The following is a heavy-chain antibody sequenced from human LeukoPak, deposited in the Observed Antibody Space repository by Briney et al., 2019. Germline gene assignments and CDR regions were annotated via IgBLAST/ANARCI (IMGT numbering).Heavy chain of an antibody. J-gene: IGHJ4*02. CDR2: IYTSGST. CDR1: GGSISSYY. D-gene: IGHD6-19*01. V-gene: IGHV4-4*07. Sequence: SETLSLTCTVSGGSISSYYWSWIRQPAGKGMEWIGRIYTSGSTSYNPSLKSRVTISVDTSKNQFSLKLSSVTAADTAVYYCARLGSSGWEGYFDYWGQGTLVTVSS. CDR3: ARLGSSGWEGYFDY.